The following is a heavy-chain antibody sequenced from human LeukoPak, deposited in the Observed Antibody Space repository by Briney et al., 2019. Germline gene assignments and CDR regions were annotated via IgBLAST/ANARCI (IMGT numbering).Heavy chain of an antibody. Sequence: GGSLRLSCAASAFTFSSYAMSWVRQAPGKGLEWVSSISTSDGTTYYADSVKGRVTISRDNSKNTLYLQMNSLRAQDAAIYYCAKGRTGFSYGYGIDYWGQGTLVTVSS. D-gene: IGHD5-18*01. CDR3: AKGRTGFSYGYGIDY. CDR2: ISTSDGTT. J-gene: IGHJ4*02. V-gene: IGHV3-23*01. CDR1: AFTFSSYA.